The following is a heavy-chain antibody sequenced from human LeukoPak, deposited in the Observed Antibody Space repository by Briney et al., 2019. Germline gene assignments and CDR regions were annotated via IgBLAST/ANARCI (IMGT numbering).Heavy chain of an antibody. V-gene: IGHV4-61*02. J-gene: IGHJ3*02. CDR2: IYTSGST. CDR1: GGSISSSSYY. Sequence: SETLSLTCTVSGGSISSSSYYWSWIRQPAGKGLEWIGRIYTSGSTNYNPSLKSRVTMSVDTSKNQFSLKLSSVTAADTAVYYCARGRSDIVLMVYARDDAFDIWGQGTMVTVSS. CDR3: ARGRSDIVLMVYARDDAFDI. D-gene: IGHD2-8*01.